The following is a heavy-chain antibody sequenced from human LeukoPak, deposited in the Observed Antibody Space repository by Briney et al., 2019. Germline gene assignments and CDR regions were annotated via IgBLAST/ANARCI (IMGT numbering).Heavy chain of an antibody. CDR1: GYTFNNFG. V-gene: IGHV1-18*01. Sequence: ASVKVSCKASGYTFNNFGISWVRQAPGQGLEWMGWISAYNGETNHAQKLQGRVTMTTDTSTTTASMELRSLRSDGTAVYYCARIAERHLNYYFDYWGQGTLVTVSS. CDR3: ARIAERHLNYYFDY. CDR2: ISAYNGET. J-gene: IGHJ4*02. D-gene: IGHD1-26*01.